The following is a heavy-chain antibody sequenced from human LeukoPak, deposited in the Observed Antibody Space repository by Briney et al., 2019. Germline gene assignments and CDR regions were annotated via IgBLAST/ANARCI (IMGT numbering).Heavy chain of an antibody. CDR1: GFTFSSFG. V-gene: IGHV3-23*01. Sequence: GGSLRLSCAASGFTFSSFGMSWVRQAPGQGLEWVAAVSGGGRSTYYADSVKGRFTISRDNSKNTLYLQMNSLSAEDTAVYFCAKMENYESSGPSYFDYWGQGTLVTVSS. D-gene: IGHD3-22*01. CDR2: VSGGGRST. CDR3: AKMENYESSGPSYFDY. J-gene: IGHJ4*02.